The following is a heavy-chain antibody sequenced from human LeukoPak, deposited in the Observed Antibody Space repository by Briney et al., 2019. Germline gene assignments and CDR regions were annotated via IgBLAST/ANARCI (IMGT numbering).Heavy chain of an antibody. CDR3: ARDGGGAYSLAFDI. CDR1: GFSVISNY. J-gene: IGHJ3*02. Sequence: GGSLRLSCAASGFSVISNYMSWVRQAPGKGLEWVSLIYSGGSTNYVDSVKGRLTISRDNSKNTLYLQMNNLRAEDTAVYYCARDGGGAYSLAFDIWGQGTLVTVSS. D-gene: IGHD1-26*01. V-gene: IGHV3-53*01. CDR2: IYSGGST.